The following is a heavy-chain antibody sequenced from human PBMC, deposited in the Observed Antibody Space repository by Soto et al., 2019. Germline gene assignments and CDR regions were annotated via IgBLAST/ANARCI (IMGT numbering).Heavy chain of an antibody. CDR3: ARGTIVERPYLYMDV. CDR1: GYPFVSYG. Sequence: ASVKVSCKASGYPFVSYGISWVRQAAGQGPEWMAWVSGHNGNTYYAQKFQGRVTVTTDRSTNTVYMELRSLRSDDTAVYYCARGTIVERPYLYMDVWGKGTTVTVSS. CDR2: VSGHNGNT. V-gene: IGHV1-18*01. D-gene: IGHD2-15*01. J-gene: IGHJ6*03.